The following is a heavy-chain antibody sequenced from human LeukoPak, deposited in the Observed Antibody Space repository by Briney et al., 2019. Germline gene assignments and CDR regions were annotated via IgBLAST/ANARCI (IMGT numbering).Heavy chain of an antibody. D-gene: IGHD3-3*01. Sequence: SVKVSCKASGYTFTGYYMHWVRQAPGQGLEWMGWINPNSGGTNYAQKFQGRVTMTRDTSISTAYMELSRLRSDDTAVYYCARDLLALDAFDIWGQGTMVTVSS. CDR1: GYTFTGYY. CDR2: INPNSGGT. J-gene: IGHJ3*02. V-gene: IGHV1-2*02. CDR3: ARDLLALDAFDI.